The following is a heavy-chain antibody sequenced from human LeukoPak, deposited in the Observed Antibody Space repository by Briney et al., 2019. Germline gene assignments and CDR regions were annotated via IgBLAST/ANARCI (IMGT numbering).Heavy chain of an antibody. Sequence: PGGSLRLSCVGSGFTFSTYWVRWVRQAPGKGLEWVSNINDNGGQRHYTDSVKGRFTISRDNSKNTLFLQMDSLRAEDTAVYYCAKTQWKVGATDYFDYWGQGILVTVSS. J-gene: IGHJ4*02. D-gene: IGHD1-26*01. V-gene: IGHV3-23*01. CDR1: GFTFSTYW. CDR3: AKTQWKVGATDYFDY. CDR2: INDNGGQR.